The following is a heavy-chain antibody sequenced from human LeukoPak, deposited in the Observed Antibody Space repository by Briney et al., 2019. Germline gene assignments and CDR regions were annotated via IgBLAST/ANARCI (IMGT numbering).Heavy chain of an antibody. V-gene: IGHV4-34*01. CDR2: IDHTGRS. D-gene: IGHD3-10*01. Sequence: PSETPSLTCAVYGGSFSGHYWTWIRQPPGKGLEWIGEIDHTGRSTYNPSLTSRVTISKDSSKNQFSLSLGSEIAADTAVYFCARGENSGSYFSYFDSWAQGTPVTVSS. CDR1: GGSFSGHY. CDR3: ARGENSGSYFSYFDS. J-gene: IGHJ5*01.